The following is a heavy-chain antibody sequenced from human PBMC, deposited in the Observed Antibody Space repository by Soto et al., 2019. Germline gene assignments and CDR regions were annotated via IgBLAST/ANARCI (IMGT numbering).Heavy chain of an antibody. CDR3: ARPTYYYDSSGPPAY. D-gene: IGHD3-22*01. CDR1: GSTFSTYS. J-gene: IGHJ4*02. V-gene: IGHV3-48*01. Sequence: GGSLRLSCAASGSTFSTYSMNWVRQAPGKGLEWVSYISSSSSTIFYTDSVKGRFTVSRDNAKNSLYLQMNSLRAEDTAVYYSARPTYYYDSSGPPAYWGQGTLVTVSS. CDR2: ISSSSSTI.